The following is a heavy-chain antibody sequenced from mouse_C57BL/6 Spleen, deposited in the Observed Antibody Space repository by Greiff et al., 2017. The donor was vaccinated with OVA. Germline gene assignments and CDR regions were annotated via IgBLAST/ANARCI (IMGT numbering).Heavy chain of an antibody. CDR2: INPCPGGT. V-gene: IGHV1-43*01. Sequence: VQLQQSGPELVKPGASVKISCKASGYSFTGYYMHWVKQSSEKSLEWIGEINPCPGGTSYNPKFKGKATLTVDKSSSTAYMQLKSLPSEDSAVYYCASGYYYLDYWGQGTTLTVSS. CDR3: ASGYYYLDY. D-gene: IGHD2-3*01. J-gene: IGHJ2*01. CDR1: GYSFTGYY.